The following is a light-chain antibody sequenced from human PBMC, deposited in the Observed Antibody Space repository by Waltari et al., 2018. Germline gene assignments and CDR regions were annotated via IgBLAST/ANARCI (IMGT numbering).Light chain of an antibody. V-gene: IGKV3-15*01. CDR2: HAS. CDR3: QQYNRWPPLT. CDR1: QHIDNN. J-gene: IGKJ4*01. Sequence: EVVMTQSPAALSVSPGERVTLSCKASQHIDNNLAECQQKPGECPRLLIYHASTRAAGVPARFSGSGSGTEFTLTISSLQSEDCAVYYCQQYNRWPPLTFGGGTKVEIK.